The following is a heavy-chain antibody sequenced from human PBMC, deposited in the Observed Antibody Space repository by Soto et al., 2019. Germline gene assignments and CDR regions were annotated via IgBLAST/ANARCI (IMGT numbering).Heavy chain of an antibody. CDR3: ARGYSSSWYVPFDY. V-gene: IGHV1-2*04. D-gene: IGHD6-13*01. J-gene: IGHJ4*02. Sequence: ASVKVSCKASGYTFTGYYMHWVRQAPGQGLEWMGWINPNSGGTNCAQKFQGWVTMTRDTSISTAYMELSRLRSDDTAVYYCARGYSSSWYVPFDYWGQGXLVTVSS. CDR1: GYTFTGYY. CDR2: INPNSGGT.